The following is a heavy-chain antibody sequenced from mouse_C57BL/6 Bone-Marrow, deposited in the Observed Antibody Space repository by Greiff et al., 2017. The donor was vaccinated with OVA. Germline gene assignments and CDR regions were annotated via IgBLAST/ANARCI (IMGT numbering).Heavy chain of an antibody. V-gene: IGHV1-52*01. CDR1: GYTFTSYW. CDR3: ASHDGYNYAMDY. J-gene: IGHJ4*01. Sequence: VQLQQPGAELVRPGSSVKLSCKASGYTFTSYWMHWVKQRPIQGLEWIGNIDPSDSETHYNQKFKDKATLTVDKSSSTAYMQLSSLTSEDSAVYHCASHDGYNYAMDYWGQGTSVTVSS. CDR2: IDPSDSET. D-gene: IGHD2-3*01.